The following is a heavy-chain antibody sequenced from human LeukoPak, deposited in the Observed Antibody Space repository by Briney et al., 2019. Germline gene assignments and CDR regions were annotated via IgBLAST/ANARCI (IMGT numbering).Heavy chain of an antibody. CDR1: GFTFSSHW. Sequence: SGGSLRLSCAASGFTFSSHWMSWVRQAPGKGLEWVASIKEDGSEKYYMDSVKGRFTISRDNAKNSLYLQMNRLRAEDTAVYFCAKSFDRYVKSFDYSGQGALVSVSS. CDR3: AKSFDRYVKSFDY. J-gene: IGHJ4*02. V-gene: IGHV3-7*01. D-gene: IGHD5-24*01. CDR2: IKEDGSEK.